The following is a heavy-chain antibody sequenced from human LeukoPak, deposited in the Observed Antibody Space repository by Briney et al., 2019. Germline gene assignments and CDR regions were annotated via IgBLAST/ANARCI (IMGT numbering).Heavy chain of an antibody. D-gene: IGHD5-24*01. V-gene: IGHV3-23*01. CDR1: GFTFNNYA. CDR3: IRYGYNLLEYSQH. CDR2: ISGSGDDI. Sequence: PGGSLRLSCATSGFTFNNYAMGWVRQAPGKGLEWVSSISGSGDDISCADSVRGRFTISRDNSKNTLCLQMNSLKTEDTAMYYCIRYGYNLLEYSQHWGQGTLVTVSS. J-gene: IGHJ1*01.